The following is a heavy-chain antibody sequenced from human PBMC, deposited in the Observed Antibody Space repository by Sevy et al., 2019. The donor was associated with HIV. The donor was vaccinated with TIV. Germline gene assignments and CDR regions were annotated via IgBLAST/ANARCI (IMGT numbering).Heavy chain of an antibody. CDR3: TTSPLLQGVP. CDR2: IKSKTDGGTT. CDR1: EFTFNNAW. Sequence: GGSLRLSCAASEFTFNNAWMSWVRQAPGKGLEWVGHIKSKTDGGTTDYAAPVQGIFTISREDSKNTLYLQMNSLKTEDSAVYYCTTSPLLQGVPWGQGTLVTVSS. V-gene: IGHV3-15*01. J-gene: IGHJ5*02. D-gene: IGHD3-10*01.